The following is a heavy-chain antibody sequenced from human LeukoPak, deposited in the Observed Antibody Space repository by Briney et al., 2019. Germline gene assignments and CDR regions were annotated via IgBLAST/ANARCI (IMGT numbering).Heavy chain of an antibody. CDR3: ARSIAARRDFDY. J-gene: IGHJ4*02. CDR2: IYHSGST. V-gene: IGHV4-38-2*02. D-gene: IGHD6-6*01. Sequence: AETLSLTCTVSGYSISSGYYWGWIRQPPGKGLEWIGSIYHSGSTYYNPSLKSRVTISVDTSKNQFSLKLSSVTAADTAVYYCARSIAARRDFDYWGQGTLVTVSS. CDR1: GYSISSGYY.